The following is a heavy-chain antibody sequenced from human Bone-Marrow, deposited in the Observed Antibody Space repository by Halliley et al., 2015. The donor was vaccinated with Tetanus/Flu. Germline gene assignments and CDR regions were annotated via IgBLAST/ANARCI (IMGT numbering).Heavy chain of an antibody. J-gene: IGHJ4*02. Sequence: GILYPGASDTRYSPSFQGQVTISADKSISPLYLQWTSLKASDTAMYYCASGGGYCSGGSCYDYWGQGTLVTVSS. V-gene: IGHV5-51*01. CDR3: ASGGGYCSGGSCYDY. D-gene: IGHD2-15*01. CDR2: LYPGASDT.